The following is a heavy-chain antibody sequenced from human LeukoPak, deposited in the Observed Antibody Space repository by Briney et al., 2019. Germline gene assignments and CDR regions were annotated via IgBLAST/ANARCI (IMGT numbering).Heavy chain of an antibody. CDR3: ARSITMVRGVVDY. V-gene: IGHV1-8*01. CDR2: MNPNSGNT. D-gene: IGHD3-10*01. J-gene: IGHJ4*02. CDR1: GYTFTSYD. Sequence: ASVKVSCKASGYTFTSYDINWVRQATGQGLEWMGLMNPNSGNTGYAQKFQGRVTMTRNTSISTAYMELSSLRSEDTAVYYCARSITMVRGVVDYWGQGTLVTVSS.